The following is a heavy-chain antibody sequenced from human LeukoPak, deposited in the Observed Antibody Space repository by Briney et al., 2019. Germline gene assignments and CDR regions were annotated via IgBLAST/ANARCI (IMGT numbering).Heavy chain of an antibody. J-gene: IGHJ4*02. CDR3: ARRDIGAPFDY. CDR1: GGSISSSSYY. V-gene: IGHV4-39*01. D-gene: IGHD2-15*01. CDR2: IYYSGST. Sequence: PSETLSLTCTVSGGSISSSSYYWGWVRQPPGKGLEWIGSIYYSGSTYSNPSLKSRVTISVDTSKNQFSLNLRSVTAADTALYYCARRDIGAPFDYWGQGTLVTVSS.